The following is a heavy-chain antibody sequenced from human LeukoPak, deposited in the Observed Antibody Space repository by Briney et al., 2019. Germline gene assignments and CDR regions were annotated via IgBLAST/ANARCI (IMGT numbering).Heavy chain of an antibody. Sequence: PGGSLRLSCAASGFTFSAYSMNWVRQAPEKGLEWVSYFGSSSSPIYYADSVKGRFTISRDNAKNSLYLQMDSLRAEDTAVYYCARDQAYSFDYWGQGTLVTVSS. V-gene: IGHV3-48*01. CDR1: GFTFSAYS. CDR2: FGSSSSPI. CDR3: ARDQAYSFDY. D-gene: IGHD4-11*01. J-gene: IGHJ4*02.